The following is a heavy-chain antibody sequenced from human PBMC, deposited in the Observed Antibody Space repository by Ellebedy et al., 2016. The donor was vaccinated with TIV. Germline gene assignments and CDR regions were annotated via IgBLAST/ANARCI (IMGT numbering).Heavy chain of an antibody. V-gene: IGHV1-18*04. CDR2: ISGDNGIR. CDR3: AREEMYVYDIAGYYYGSHGMDV. CDR1: GYTFSDYG. Sequence: ASVKVSCKASGYTFSDYGIRWVRQAPGQGPEWLGWISGDNGIRHFAQKVQGRVALTTDTSTSTAFMELRGLRSDDTAVYYCAREEMYVYDIAGYYYGSHGMDVWGQGTTVTVSS. D-gene: IGHD3-22*01. J-gene: IGHJ6*02.